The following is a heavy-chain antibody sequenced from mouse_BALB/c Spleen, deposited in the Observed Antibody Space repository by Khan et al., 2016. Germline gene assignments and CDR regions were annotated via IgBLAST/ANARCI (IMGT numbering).Heavy chain of an antibody. Sequence: KQSPGEVLRRMGWINIYTGAATYTYDFKGRFAFSLETSASTAYLQINNLKNEDTATYFCARPPYFSYTLDYWGQGTSVTVSS. J-gene: IGHJ4*01. CDR2: INIYTGAA. V-gene: IGHV9-3-1*01. D-gene: IGHD2-10*01. CDR3: ARPPYFSYTLDY.